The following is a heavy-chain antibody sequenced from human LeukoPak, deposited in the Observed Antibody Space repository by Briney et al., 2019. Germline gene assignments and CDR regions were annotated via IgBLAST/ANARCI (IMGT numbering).Heavy chain of an antibody. Sequence: PGGSLRLSCAASGFTFSSYWMSWVRQAPGKGLEWVANIKQDGSEKYYVDSVKGRFTISRDNAKNSLYLQMNSLRAEDTAVYYCARGIVGATDYFDYWGQGTLVTVSS. D-gene: IGHD1-26*01. J-gene: IGHJ4*02. CDR1: GFTFSSYW. CDR3: ARGIVGATDYFDY. V-gene: IGHV3-7*01. CDR2: IKQDGSEK.